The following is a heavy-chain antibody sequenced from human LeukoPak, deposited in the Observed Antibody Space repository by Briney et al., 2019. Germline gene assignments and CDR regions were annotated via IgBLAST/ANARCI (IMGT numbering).Heavy chain of an antibody. D-gene: IGHD1-7*01. J-gene: IGHJ4*02. V-gene: IGHV6-1*01. CDR3: ARPTGTTFEVEY. CDR1: GDSVSSNSSA. Sequence: PSQTLSLTCAISGDSVSSNSSAWNWIRQSPSRGLEWLGRTYYRSKWYNDYAVSVKGRITINPDTSKNQFSLKLSSVTAADTAVYYCARPTGTTFEVEYWGQGTLVTVSS. CDR2: TYYRSKWYN.